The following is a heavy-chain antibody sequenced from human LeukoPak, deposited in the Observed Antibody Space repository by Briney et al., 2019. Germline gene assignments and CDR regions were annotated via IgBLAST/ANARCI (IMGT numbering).Heavy chain of an antibody. Sequence: ASVKVSCKASGGTFSSYAISWVRQAPGQGLEWMGRIIPILGIANYAQKFQGRVTMTRNTSISTAYMELSSLRSEDTAVYYCARGRMGARCFQNWGQGTLVTVSS. CDR3: ARGRMGARCFQN. CDR1: GGTFSSYA. D-gene: IGHD1-26*01. CDR2: IIPILGIA. V-gene: IGHV1-69*04. J-gene: IGHJ1*01.